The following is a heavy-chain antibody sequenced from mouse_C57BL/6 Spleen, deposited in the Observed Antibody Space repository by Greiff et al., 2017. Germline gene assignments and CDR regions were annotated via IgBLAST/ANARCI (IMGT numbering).Heavy chain of an antibody. CDR2: INPNNGGT. Sequence: EVQLQQSGPELVKPGASVKISCKASGYTFTDYYMNWVKQSHGKSLEWIGDINPNNGGTSYNQKFKGKATLTVDKSSSTAYMELRSLTSEDSAVYYCAREDDYGNYAYAMDYWGQGTSVTVSS. V-gene: IGHV1-26*01. J-gene: IGHJ4*01. CDR3: AREDDYGNYAYAMDY. D-gene: IGHD2-1*01. CDR1: GYTFTDYY.